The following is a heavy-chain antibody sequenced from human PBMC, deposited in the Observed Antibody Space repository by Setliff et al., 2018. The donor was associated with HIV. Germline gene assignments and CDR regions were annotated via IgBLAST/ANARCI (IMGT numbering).Heavy chain of an antibody. CDR1: GGTFNSYA. V-gene: IGHV1-69*05. Sequence: SVKVSCKSSGGTFNSYAIIWVRQAPGQGLEWMGGIIPAFGTTNYAQKFQGRVTMTRDTSITTAYMDLSRLASDDTAVYYCARVTHTGRGLAYWGQGTLVTVSS. CDR2: IIPAFGTT. J-gene: IGHJ4*02. CDR3: ARVTHTGRGLAY. D-gene: IGHD2-15*01.